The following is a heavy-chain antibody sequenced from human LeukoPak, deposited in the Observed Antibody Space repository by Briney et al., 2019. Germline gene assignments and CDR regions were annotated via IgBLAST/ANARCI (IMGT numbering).Heavy chain of an antibody. CDR3: ARHRRYSGYDPIDFYYYYYGMDV. V-gene: IGHV5-51*01. D-gene: IGHD5-12*01. Sequence: GESLKISCKGSGYSFTSYWIGWVRQMPGKGLEWMGIIYPGDSDTRYSPSFQGQVTISADKSISTAYLQWSSLKASDTAMYYCARHRRYSGYDPIDFYYYYYGMDVWGQGTTVTVSS. CDR2: IYPGDSDT. J-gene: IGHJ6*02. CDR1: GYSFTSYW.